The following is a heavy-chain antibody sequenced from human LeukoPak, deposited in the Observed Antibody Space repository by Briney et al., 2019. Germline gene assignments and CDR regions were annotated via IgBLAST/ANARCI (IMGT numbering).Heavy chain of an antibody. J-gene: IGHJ6*03. CDR3: ARGWEYSSSWYYYYYYYMDV. CDR2: MNPNSGNT. Sequence: GASVKVSCKASGYTFTSYEINWVRQATGQGLEWMGWMNPNSGNTGYAQKFQGRVTMTRNTSISTAYMELSSLRSEDTAVYYCARGWEYSSSWYYYYYYYMDVWGKGTTVTISS. V-gene: IGHV1-8*01. D-gene: IGHD6-13*01. CDR1: GYTFTSYE.